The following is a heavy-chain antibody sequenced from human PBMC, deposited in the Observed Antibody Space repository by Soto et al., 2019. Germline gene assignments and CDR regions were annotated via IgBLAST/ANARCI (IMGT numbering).Heavy chain of an antibody. J-gene: IGHJ4*02. V-gene: IGHV3-30-3*01. CDR1: GFTFSSYA. CDR2: ISYYGSNK. Sequence: GGSLRLSCAASGFTFSSYAMSWVRQAPGKGLEWVSVISYYGSNKYYADSVKGRFTISRDNSKNTLYLQMNSLRAEDTAVYYCARDGLQDYFDYWGQGTLVTVSS. CDR3: ARDGLQDYFDY.